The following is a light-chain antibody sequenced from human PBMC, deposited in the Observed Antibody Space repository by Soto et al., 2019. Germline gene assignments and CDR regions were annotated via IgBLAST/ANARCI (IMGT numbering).Light chain of an antibody. J-gene: IGKJ2*01. CDR1: QGISKS. Sequence: DIQMTQSPSAMSASVGDRVTITCRASQGISKSLAWFQQSPGKVPERLIYAASTLQSGVPSRFSGSGSGADFTLTISGLQPEDFATYYCLQHSSYPYTFGQGTMVEIK. CDR3: LQHSSYPYT. CDR2: AAS. V-gene: IGKV1-17*03.